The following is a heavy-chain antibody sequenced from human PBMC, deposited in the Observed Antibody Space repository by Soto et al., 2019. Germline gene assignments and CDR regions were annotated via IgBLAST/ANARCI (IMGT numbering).Heavy chain of an antibody. CDR2: ISTNSGNT. CDR1: GYTFTRNG. V-gene: IGHV1-18*01. J-gene: IGHJ4*02. Sequence: QVQLVQSGAEVKEPGASVKVSCKPSGYTFTRNGISWVRQAPGQGLEWVGWISTNSGNTDYAQKLQGSVTLTTDTSTNTAYLELRSLRSDDTAVYYCARDKDYMLDYWGQGTLVTVSS. D-gene: IGHD4-4*01. CDR3: ARDKDYMLDY.